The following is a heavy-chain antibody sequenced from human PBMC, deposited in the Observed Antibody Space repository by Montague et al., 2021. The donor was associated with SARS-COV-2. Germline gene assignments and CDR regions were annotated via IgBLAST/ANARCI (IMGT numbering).Heavy chain of an antibody. CDR3: ARDFRLQLWQTNYYFGL. CDR1: GDSISSYY. J-gene: IGHJ2*01. Sequence: SETLSLTCEVSGDSISSYYWGWIRQPPGKGPEWIGNIYDTGNTNYNPSLKSRVTISEDTSKNQFSLRLTSVTAADTAVYYCARDFRLQLWQTNYYFGLWGRGTLVSVSS. D-gene: IGHD5-18*01. V-gene: IGHV4-59*01. CDR2: IYDTGNT.